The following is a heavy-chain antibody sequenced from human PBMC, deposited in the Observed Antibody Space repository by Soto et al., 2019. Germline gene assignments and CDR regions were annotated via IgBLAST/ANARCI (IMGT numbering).Heavy chain of an antibody. CDR3: ARQGGSWYGEGYYYYGMDV. V-gene: IGHV5-51*01. CDR2: IYPGDSDT. D-gene: IGHD6-13*01. CDR1: GYSFTSYW. J-gene: IGHJ6*02. Sequence: GESLKISCKGSGYSFTSYWIGWVRQMPWKGLEWMGIIYPGDSDTRYSPSFQGQVTISADKSISTAYLQWSSLKASDTAMYYCARQGGSWYGEGYYYYGMDVWGQGTTVTVSS.